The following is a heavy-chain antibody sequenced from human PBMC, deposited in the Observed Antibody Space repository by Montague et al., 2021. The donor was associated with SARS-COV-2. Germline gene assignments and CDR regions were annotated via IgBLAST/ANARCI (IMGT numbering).Heavy chain of an antibody. Sequence: SLRLSCAASGLTVSNNYMSWFRQAPGKGLEWVSVIYTDGTTHYADSVKGRFTISRHNSKNTVYLQMNSLRPGDTAVYYCARGAPREWGQGSLVTVSS. CDR3: ARGAPRE. V-gene: IGHV3-53*04. J-gene: IGHJ4*02. CDR2: IYTDGTT. CDR1: GLTVSNNY.